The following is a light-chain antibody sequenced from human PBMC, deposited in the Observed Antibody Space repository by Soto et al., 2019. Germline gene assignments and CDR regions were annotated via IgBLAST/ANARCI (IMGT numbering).Light chain of an antibody. CDR3: CSYAGSSTLV. CDR1: SSDVGGYNY. J-gene: IGLJ1*01. Sequence: QSVLTQPASVSGSPGQSITISCTGTSSDVGGYNYVSWYQHHPGKAPKLIIYDVTNRPSGVSNPFSGSKSGNTASLTISGLQAEDEADYYCCSYAGSSTLVFGTGTKVTVL. V-gene: IGLV2-23*02. CDR2: DVT.